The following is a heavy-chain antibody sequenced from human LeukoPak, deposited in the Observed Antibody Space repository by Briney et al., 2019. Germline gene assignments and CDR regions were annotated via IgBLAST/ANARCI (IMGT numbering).Heavy chain of an antibody. Sequence: SETLSLTCTVSGGSISSYYWGWIRQPPGKGLEWIGYIYYSGSTNYNPSLKSRVTISVDTSKNQFSLKLSSVTAADTAVYYCARGDYGDYDNAFDIWGQGTMVTVSS. CDR1: GGSISSYY. CDR3: ARGDYGDYDNAFDI. CDR2: IYYSGST. D-gene: IGHD4-17*01. V-gene: IGHV4-59*01. J-gene: IGHJ3*02.